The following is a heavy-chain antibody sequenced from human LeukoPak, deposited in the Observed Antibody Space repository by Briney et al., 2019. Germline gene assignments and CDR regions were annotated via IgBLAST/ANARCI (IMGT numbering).Heavy chain of an antibody. CDR1: GGSISSSNW. D-gene: IGHD3-3*01. J-gene: IGHJ5*02. CDR3: ARDGGGGMYYDFWSGYYPPGWFDP. V-gene: IGHV4-4*02. CDR2: IYHSGST. Sequence: SETLSLTCAVSGGSISSSNWWSWVRQPPGKGLEWIGEIYHSGSTNYNPSLKSRVTISVDKSKNQFSLKLSSVTAADTAVYYCARDGGGGMYYDFWSGYYPPGWFDPWGQGTLVTVSS.